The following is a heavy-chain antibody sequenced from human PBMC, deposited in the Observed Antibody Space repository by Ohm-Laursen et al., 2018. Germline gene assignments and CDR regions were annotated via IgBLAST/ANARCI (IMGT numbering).Heavy chain of an antibody. V-gene: IGHV3-9*01. D-gene: IGHD3-10*01. CDR1: GFTFDDYA. Sequence: SLRLSCAASGFTFDDYAMNWVRQSPGKGLEWVSDISWNSGSIGYADSVKGRFTISRDNAKNSLYLQMNSLRAEDTALYYCAKSEGSGSYYFPYYYGMDVWGQGTTVTVSS. CDR3: AKSEGSGSYYFPYYYGMDV. J-gene: IGHJ6*02. CDR2: ISWNSGSI.